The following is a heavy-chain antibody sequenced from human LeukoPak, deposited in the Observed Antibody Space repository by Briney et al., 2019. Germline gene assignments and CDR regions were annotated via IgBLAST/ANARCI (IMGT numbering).Heavy chain of an antibody. D-gene: IGHD6-13*01. Sequence: MSGGSLRLSCAASGFTFSSYRMNWVRQAPGKGLEWVSSISSSSSYIYYADSVKGRFTISRDNAKNSLYLQMNSLRAEDTAVYYCARDSSSWNRADYWGQGTLVTVSS. V-gene: IGHV3-21*01. J-gene: IGHJ4*02. CDR1: GFTFSSYR. CDR3: ARDSSSWNRADY. CDR2: ISSSSSYI.